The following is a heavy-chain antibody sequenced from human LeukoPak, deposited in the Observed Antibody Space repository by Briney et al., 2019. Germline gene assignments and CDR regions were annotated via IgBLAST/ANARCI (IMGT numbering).Heavy chain of an antibody. CDR1: GYTFTSYD. CDR3: ARMEEGYGSGIH. Sequence: GASVKVSCKASGYTFTSYDINWVRQATGQGLEWMGWMNHNSGNTGYAQKFQGRVTMTRNTSISTAYMELSSLRSEDTAVYYCARMEEGYGSGIHWGQGTLVAVSS. CDR2: MNHNSGNT. D-gene: IGHD3-10*01. J-gene: IGHJ4*02. V-gene: IGHV1-8*01.